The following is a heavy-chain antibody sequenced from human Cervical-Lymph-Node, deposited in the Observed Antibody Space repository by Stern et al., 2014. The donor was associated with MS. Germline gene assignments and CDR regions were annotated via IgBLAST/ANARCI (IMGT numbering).Heavy chain of an antibody. V-gene: IGHV4-4*02. Sequence: QVQLQESGPGLVKPSGTLSLTCAVSGGSISSSNWWSWVRQPPGKGLEWXGEIYHSGSTNYNPSLKSRVTISVDKAQNTFYLNLSSVTAADTAVYYCAREGYSSSYDAFDIWGQGTMVTVSS. J-gene: IGHJ3*02. CDR3: AREGYSSSYDAFDI. D-gene: IGHD6-6*01. CDR1: GGSISSSNW. CDR2: IYHSGST.